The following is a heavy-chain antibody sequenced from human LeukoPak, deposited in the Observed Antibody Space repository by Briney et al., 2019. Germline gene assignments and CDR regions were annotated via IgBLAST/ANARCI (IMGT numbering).Heavy chain of an antibody. CDR3: APWAFYHSLDV. CDR2: IDKDGRKT. D-gene: IGHD1-26*01. CDR1: GFTLGAFA. V-gene: IGHV3-43*01. Sequence: GGPLRLSCAASGFTLGAFAMLWVRQAPGKGLEWVSLIDKDGRKTYYADSVKGRFTISRDNSKNSLYVQMTSLRTEDTALYYRAPWAFYHSLDVWGQGATVTVSS. J-gene: IGHJ6*02.